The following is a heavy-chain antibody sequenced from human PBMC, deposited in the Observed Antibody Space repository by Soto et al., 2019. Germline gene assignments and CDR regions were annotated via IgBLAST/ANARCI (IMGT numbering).Heavy chain of an antibody. V-gene: IGHV3-74*01. CDR3: ARAKVDTAMVYDY. J-gene: IGHJ4*02. CDR2: INSDGSST. D-gene: IGHD5-18*01. Sequence: GGSLRLSCAASGFTFSSYWMHWVRQAPGKGLVWVSRINSDGSSTSYADSVKGRFTISRDNAKNTLYLQMNSLRAEDTAVYYCARAKVDTAMVYDYWGQGTLVTVSS. CDR1: GFTFSSYW.